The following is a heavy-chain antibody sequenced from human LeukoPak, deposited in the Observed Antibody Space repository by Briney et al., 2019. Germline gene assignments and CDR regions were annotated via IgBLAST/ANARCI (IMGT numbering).Heavy chain of an antibody. J-gene: IGHJ6*03. V-gene: IGHV3-23*01. D-gene: IGHD3-3*01. Sequence: GGTLRLSCAASGFTFSSYGMSWVRQAPGKGLEWVSAISGSGGSTYYADSVKGRFTISRDNAKNSLYLQMNSLRAEDTAVYYCARDRHYDFWSGYYPFSYYYYYYMDVWGKGTTVTISS. CDR2: ISGSGGST. CDR3: ARDRHYDFWSGYYPFSYYYYYYMDV. CDR1: GFTFSSYG.